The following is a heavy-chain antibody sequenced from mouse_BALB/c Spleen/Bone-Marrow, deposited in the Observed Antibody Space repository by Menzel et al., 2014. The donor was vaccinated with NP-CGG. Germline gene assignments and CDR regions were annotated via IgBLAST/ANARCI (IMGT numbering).Heavy chain of an antibody. Sequence: VQLQQSGAELVKPGASVKLSCTASGFNIKDTYMHWVKQRPEQGLEWIGRIDPANGNTKYDPKFQGKATITADTSSNTAYLQLSSLTSEDTAVYYCARSGGYGXYLAWFAYWGQGTLVTVSA. V-gene: IGHV14-3*02. CDR2: IDPANGNT. D-gene: IGHD2-10*02. J-gene: IGHJ3*01. CDR1: GFNIKDTY. CDR3: ARSGGYGXYLAWFAY.